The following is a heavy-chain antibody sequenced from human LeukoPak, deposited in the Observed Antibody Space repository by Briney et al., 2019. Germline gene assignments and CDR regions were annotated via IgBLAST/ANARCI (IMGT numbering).Heavy chain of an antibody. D-gene: IGHD3-10*01. CDR3: AKEEARYYGAGSYYYFDY. V-gene: IGHV3-23*01. J-gene: IGHJ4*02. CDR2: ISGSGGST. Sequence: GGSLRLSCAASGFTFSSYAMSWVRQAPGKGLEWVSAISGSGGSTYYADSVKGRFTISRDNSKNTLYLQMNSLRAEDTAVYYCAKEEARYYGAGSYYYFDYWGQGTLVTVSS. CDR1: GFTFSSYA.